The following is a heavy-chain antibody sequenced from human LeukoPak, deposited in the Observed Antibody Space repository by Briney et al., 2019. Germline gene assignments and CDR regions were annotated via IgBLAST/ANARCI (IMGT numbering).Heavy chain of an antibody. CDR2: IYYSGST. CDR1: GGSISSSSYY. D-gene: IGHD1-26*01. V-gene: IGHV4-39*01. J-gene: IGHJ3*02. CDR3: ARQRIVGARDAFDI. Sequence: SETLSLTCTVSGGSISSSSYYWGWIRQPPGKGLEWIGSIYYSGSTYYNPSLKSRVTISVDTSKYQFSLKLSSVTAADTAVYYCARQRIVGARDAFDIWGQGTMVTVSS.